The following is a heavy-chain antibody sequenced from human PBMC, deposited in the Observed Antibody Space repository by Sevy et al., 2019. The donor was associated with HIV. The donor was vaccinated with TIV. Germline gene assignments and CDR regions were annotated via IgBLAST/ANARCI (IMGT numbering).Heavy chain of an antibody. Sequence: GGSLRLSCEASGFTFSSYAMSWVRQAPGKGLEWVSALSGSGDNTYYANSVKGRFTISRDNPKNTLYLQMNSLRVEDTAMYYCARNSSGHRNCIDPWGQGTLVTVSS. V-gene: IGHV3-23*01. CDR3: ARNSSGHRNCIDP. CDR1: GFTFSSYA. D-gene: IGHD3-22*01. J-gene: IGHJ5*02. CDR2: LSGSGDNT.